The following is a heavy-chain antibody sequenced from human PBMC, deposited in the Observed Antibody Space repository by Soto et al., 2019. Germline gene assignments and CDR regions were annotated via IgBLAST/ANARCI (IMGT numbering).Heavy chain of an antibody. J-gene: IGHJ6*02. CDR3: VICSDNCDYYNYYGMDV. CDR2: IYPHDSDT. D-gene: IGHD1-1*01. Sequence: GESLKISCKGSGYIFTRYWIAWVRQMPGKGLEWMGIIYPHDSDTRFSPSFQGQVTMSADKSINTAYLQWSSLKASDTAMYYCVICSDNCDYYNYYGMDVWGQGTTVTVSS. CDR1: GYIFTRYW. V-gene: IGHV5-51*01.